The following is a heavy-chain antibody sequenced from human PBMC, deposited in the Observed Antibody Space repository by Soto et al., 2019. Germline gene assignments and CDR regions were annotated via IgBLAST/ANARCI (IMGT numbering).Heavy chain of an antibody. J-gene: IGHJ6*04. D-gene: IGHD3-22*01. CDR3: ARGGFYDSSGARNYYYYGMNV. CDR2: IGGYKGNT. Sequence: GASVKVSCKASGYTFTNYGVSWVRQAPGQGLEWMGWIGGYKGNTNYAQILQGRVSMTTDTSTKTAYMELRSLRSDDTAMYYCARGGFYDSSGARNYYYYGMNVWGKGTTVTVSS. CDR1: GYTFTNYG. V-gene: IGHV1-18*01.